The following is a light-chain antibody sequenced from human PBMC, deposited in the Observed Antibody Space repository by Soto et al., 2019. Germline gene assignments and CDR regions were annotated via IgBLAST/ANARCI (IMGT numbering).Light chain of an antibody. Sequence: IQMTQSPSSLSASVGDRVTITCRASQSISRNLNWYQQKPGKAPELLIYTASNLQSGVPSRFGRSGSGTDFALTISSLQPEGSAVYYCQQSHSSPLSFGGGSKVEFK. CDR1: QSISRN. V-gene: IGKV1-39*01. J-gene: IGKJ4*01. CDR3: QQSHSSPLS. CDR2: TAS.